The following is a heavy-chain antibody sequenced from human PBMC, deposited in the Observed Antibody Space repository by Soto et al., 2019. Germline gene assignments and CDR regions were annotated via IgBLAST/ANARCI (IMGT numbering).Heavy chain of an antibody. D-gene: IGHD3-16*01. CDR1: GDSISSGNKY. CDR2: IFSSGTT. Sequence: PSETLSLTCSVCGDSISSGNKYWSWLRQAPGKGLEWIGYIFSSGTTYYNPSLKSRLTMSLDTSQNQFSLRLNSVTDADTAVYYCARVPSPFDYYYAMDVWGQGTTVTVSS. J-gene: IGHJ6*02. CDR3: ARVPSPFDYYYAMDV. V-gene: IGHV4-30-4*01.